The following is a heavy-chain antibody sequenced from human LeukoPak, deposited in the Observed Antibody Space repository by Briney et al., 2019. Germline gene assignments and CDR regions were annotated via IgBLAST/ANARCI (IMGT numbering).Heavy chain of an antibody. CDR2: INPNSGGT. V-gene: IGHV1-2*02. CDR3: AREAGCSSGCFGAFDI. J-gene: IGHJ3*02. D-gene: IGHD6-19*01. CDR1: GYTFTGYY. Sequence: ASVKVSCKASGYTFTGYYMHWVRQAPGQGLEWMGWINPNSGGTNYAQKFQGRVTMTRDTSISTVYMELSRLRSDDTAVYYCAREAGCSSGCFGAFDIWGQGTMVTVSS.